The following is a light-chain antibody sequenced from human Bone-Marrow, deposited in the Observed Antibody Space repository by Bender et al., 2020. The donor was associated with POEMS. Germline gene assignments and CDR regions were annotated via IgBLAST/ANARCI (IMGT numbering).Light chain of an antibody. J-gene: IGLJ2*01. CDR1: SGHSRYS. CDR2: LNSDGSH. V-gene: IGLV4-69*01. CDR3: QTWGTGIQV. Sequence: QLVLTQSPSASASLGASVNLTCTLSSGHSRYSIAWHKQRPDKGPRFLMNLNSDGSHNRGDGIPDRFSGSSSGAGRYLTISSFRSDDEADYYCQTWGTGIQVFGGGTKLTVL.